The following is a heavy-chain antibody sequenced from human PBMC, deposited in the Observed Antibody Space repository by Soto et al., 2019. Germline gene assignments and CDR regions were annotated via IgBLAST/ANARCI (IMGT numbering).Heavy chain of an antibody. Sequence: GGSLRLSCAASGFTFSSYSMNWVRQAPGKGLEWVSSISSSSTMYYADSVKGRFTISRDNAKNSLYLQMTSLSAEDTAVYYCAKTNCSGGSCLSWGQGTLVTVSS. CDR2: ISSSSTM. D-gene: IGHD2-15*01. J-gene: IGHJ5*02. CDR3: AKTNCSGGSCLS. CDR1: GFTFSSYS. V-gene: IGHV3-21*01.